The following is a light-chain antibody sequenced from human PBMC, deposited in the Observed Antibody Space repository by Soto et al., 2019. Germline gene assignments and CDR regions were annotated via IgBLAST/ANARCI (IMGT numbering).Light chain of an antibody. CDR2: NVS. CDR1: QSLVYSDGNTY. V-gene: IGKV2-30*01. CDR3: MQGTHWPPIT. Sequence: DVVMTQSPLSLPVTLGQPASISCRSSQSLVYSDGNTYLNWFQQRPGQSPRRLIYNVSKRDSGVPDRFSGSGSDTDFTLKISRVEAEDVGVYYCMQGTHWPPITFGQGTRLEIK. J-gene: IGKJ5*01.